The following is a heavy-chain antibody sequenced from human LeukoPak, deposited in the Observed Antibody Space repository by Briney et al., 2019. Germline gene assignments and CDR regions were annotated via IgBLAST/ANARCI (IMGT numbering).Heavy chain of an antibody. CDR2: ISSSSSYI. Sequence: GGSLRLSCAASGFTFSSHSMNWVRQAPGRGLEWVSSISSSSSYIYYADSVKGRFTISRDNSKNTLYLQMNSLRAEDTAVYYCAKGELEYSSSPTENYYYYYYGMDVWGQGTTVTVSS. D-gene: IGHD6-6*01. CDR3: AKGELEYSSSPTENYYYYYYGMDV. J-gene: IGHJ6*02. CDR1: GFTFSSHS. V-gene: IGHV3-21*04.